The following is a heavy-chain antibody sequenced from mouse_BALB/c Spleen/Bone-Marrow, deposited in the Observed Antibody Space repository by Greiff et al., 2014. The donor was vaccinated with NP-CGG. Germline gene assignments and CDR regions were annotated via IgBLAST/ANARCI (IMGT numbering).Heavy chain of an antibody. D-gene: IGHD2-4*01. CDR2: INPYNDGT. CDR3: ARGNCYDYDYLDY. J-gene: IGHJ2*01. V-gene: IGHV1-14*01. Sequence: VHVKQSGPELVKPGASVKMSCKASGYTFTSYVMHWVKQKPGQGLEWIGYINPYNDGTTYNEKFKGKATLTSDKSSSTAYMEHSSLTSEGSAVYYCARGNCYDYDYLDYWGQGTTLTVSS. CDR1: GYTFTSYV.